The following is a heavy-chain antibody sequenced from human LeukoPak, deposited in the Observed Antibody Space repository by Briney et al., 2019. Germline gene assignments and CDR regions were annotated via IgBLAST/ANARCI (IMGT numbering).Heavy chain of an antibody. CDR1: GYTFTSYY. Sequence: GASVKVSCKASGYTFTSYYMHWVRQAPGQGPEWMGGVMPLFGTPSYAQKLQGRVTVITDDSTNTAYMEVSSLRYDDTAIYYCAATDGYIHRHPLYYLDYWGQGTLVIVSP. D-gene: IGHD5-24*01. V-gene: IGHV1-69*05. J-gene: IGHJ4*02. CDR3: AATDGYIHRHPLYYLDY. CDR2: VMPLFGTP.